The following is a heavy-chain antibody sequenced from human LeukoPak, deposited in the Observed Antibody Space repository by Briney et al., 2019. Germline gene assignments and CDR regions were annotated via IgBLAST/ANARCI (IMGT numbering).Heavy chain of an antibody. CDR2: ICGSGGST. CDR1: GFTFSSYA. D-gene: IGHD3-22*01. Sequence: GGSLRLSCAASGFTFSSYAMSWVRQAPGKGLEWVSAICGSGGSTYYADSVNGGFTISSANSKNSLYLLMNSLRAEATAVYYWANHGANYYESSGHGVYFDLWGQGTLVTVSS. V-gene: IGHV3-23*01. J-gene: IGHJ4*02. CDR3: ANHGANYYESSGHGVYFDL.